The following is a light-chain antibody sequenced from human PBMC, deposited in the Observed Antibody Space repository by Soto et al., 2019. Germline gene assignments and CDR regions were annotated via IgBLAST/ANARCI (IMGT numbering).Light chain of an antibody. V-gene: IGKV3-15*01. CDR2: GAS. CDR1: QSVSSN. Sequence: EIVMTQSPDTLSVSPGEGATLSCRASQSVSSNLAWYQQKPGQAPRLLIYGASTRATGIPARFSGSGSGTEFTLTISSLQSEDFAVYYCQQYNNWPPEKTFGQGTKVEIK. CDR3: QQYNNWPPEKT. J-gene: IGKJ1*01.